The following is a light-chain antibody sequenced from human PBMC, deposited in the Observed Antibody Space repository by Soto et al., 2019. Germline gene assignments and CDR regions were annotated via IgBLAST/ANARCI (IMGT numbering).Light chain of an antibody. CDR1: SSNIGRNT. J-gene: IGLJ1*01. V-gene: IGLV1-44*01. CDR3: AAWDDGLNGSV. Sequence: QAVVTQPPSASGTPGQRVTISCSGSSSNIGRNTVNWYQQVPGTAPKLLIYNNNQRPSEVPDRFSGSKSGTSASLAIIGLQSEDEDDYYCAAWDDGLNGSVFGAGTKLTVL. CDR2: NNN.